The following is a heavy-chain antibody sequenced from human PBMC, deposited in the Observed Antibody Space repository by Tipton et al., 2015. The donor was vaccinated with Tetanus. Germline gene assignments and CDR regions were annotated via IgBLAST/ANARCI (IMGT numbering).Heavy chain of an antibody. D-gene: IGHD2-15*01. V-gene: IGHV1-69*01. CDR1: GGTFSSYA. Sequence: QSGAEVKKPGSSVRVSCKTSGGTFSSYAISWVRQARGQGLEWMGGISPLYGTANYAPDFQGRVTLTADESTGTAYMEMSSLRSEDTAVYYCVRPARYCSGGSCFLALDFWGQGTLVTVSS. J-gene: IGHJ4*02. CDR3: VRPARYCSGGSCFLALDF. CDR2: ISPLYGTA.